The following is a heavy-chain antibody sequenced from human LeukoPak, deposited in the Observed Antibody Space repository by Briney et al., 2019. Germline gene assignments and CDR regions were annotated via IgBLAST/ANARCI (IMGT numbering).Heavy chain of an antibody. D-gene: IGHD2-21*01. J-gene: IGHJ4*02. Sequence: GGSLRLSCAASGFTFSSYAMSWVRQAPGKGLEWVSAISGSGGSTYYADSVKGRFTISRDNSKNTLYLQMNSLRAEDTAVYYCAKDIRTSVVVIAINFDYWGQGTLVTVSS. CDR3: AKDIRTSVVVIAINFDY. CDR2: ISGSGGST. CDR1: GFTFSSYA. V-gene: IGHV3-23*01.